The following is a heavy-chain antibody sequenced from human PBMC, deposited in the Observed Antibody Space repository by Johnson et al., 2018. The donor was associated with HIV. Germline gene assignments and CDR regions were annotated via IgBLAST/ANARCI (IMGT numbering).Heavy chain of an antibody. Sequence: VLLVESGGGWVQPGGSLRLSCAASGFSFSSYWMSWVRQAPGRGLEWVANIKQDGSEKYYVDSVKGRFTISRDNAKNSLYLQMNSLKTEDTAVYYCARKGDAFDIWGQGTMVIVSS. CDR3: ARKGDAFDI. CDR2: IKQDGSEK. CDR1: GFSFSSYW. V-gene: IGHV3-7*03. J-gene: IGHJ3*02.